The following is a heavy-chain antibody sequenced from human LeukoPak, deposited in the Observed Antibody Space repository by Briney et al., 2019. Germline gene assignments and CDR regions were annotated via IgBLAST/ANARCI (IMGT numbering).Heavy chain of an antibody. CDR2: IKGDGSET. V-gene: IGHV3-7*01. CDR1: GFTFPTSW. Sequence: LTLSCPASGFTFPTSWIDWVRQAPGKGLEWVANIKGDGSETYYGDSAKGRFTVLRDNAKNSLYLQMDRLRGEDTAIYYCAISLDFWGQGTLVTVSS. CDR3: AISLDF. J-gene: IGHJ4*02.